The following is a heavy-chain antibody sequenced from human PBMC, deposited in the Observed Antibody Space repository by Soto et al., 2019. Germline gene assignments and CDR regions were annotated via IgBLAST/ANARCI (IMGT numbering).Heavy chain of an antibody. Sequence: QMQLQESGPGLVKPSETLSLTCNVSGGSVSSVKYFWSWIRQPPGKGLEWIAYIYNNGNTNYNPSLKSRATISVDTSKNQCSLKLTSVTAADSAVYFCARTVMLVGNLAAFDHWGQGVLVTVSS. D-gene: IGHD2-8*02. CDR3: ARTVMLVGNLAAFDH. J-gene: IGHJ4*02. CDR2: IYNNGNT. CDR1: GGSVSSVKYF. V-gene: IGHV4-61*01.